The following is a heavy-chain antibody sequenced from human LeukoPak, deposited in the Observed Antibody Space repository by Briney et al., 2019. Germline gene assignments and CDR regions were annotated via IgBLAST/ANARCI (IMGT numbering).Heavy chain of an antibody. Sequence: GGSLRLSCAASGFTFSSYAMSWVRQAPGKGLEWVSAISGSGGSTYYADSVKGRFTISRDNSKNTLYLQMNSLRAEDTAVYYCAKPLDDPPGYYGMDVWGQGTTVTVSS. CDR3: AKPLDDPPGYYGMDV. CDR2: ISGSGGST. J-gene: IGHJ6*02. CDR1: GFTFSSYA. V-gene: IGHV3-23*01.